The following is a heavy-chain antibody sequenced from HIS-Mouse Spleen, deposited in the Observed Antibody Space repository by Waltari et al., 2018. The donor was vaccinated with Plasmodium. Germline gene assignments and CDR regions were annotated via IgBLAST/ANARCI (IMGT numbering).Heavy chain of an antibody. CDR3: ASFGDGPLLFDL. Sequence: EVQLVESGGGLVQPGGSLRLSCAASGFTFSSYWMHWVRQAPGKGLGWVSRINSDGSSTSYADSVKGRFTISRDNAKNTLYLQMNSLRAEDTAVYYCASFGDGPLLFDLWGRGTLVTVSS. V-gene: IGHV3-74*01. D-gene: IGHD3-10*01. CDR2: INSDGSST. CDR1: GFTFSSYW. J-gene: IGHJ2*01.